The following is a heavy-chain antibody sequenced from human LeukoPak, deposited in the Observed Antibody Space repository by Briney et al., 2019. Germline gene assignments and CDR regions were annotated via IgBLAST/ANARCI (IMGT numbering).Heavy chain of an antibody. J-gene: IGHJ4*02. D-gene: IGHD3-22*01. CDR3: ARDTYYYDSSGYIDDY. CDR2: ISAYNGNT. V-gene: IGHV1-18*01. CDR1: GYTFTSYG. Sequence: ASVKVSCKASGYTFTSYGISWVRQAPGQGLEWMGWISAYNGNTNYAQKFQGRVTMTTDTSTSTAYMELRSLRADDTAVYYCARDTYYYDSSGYIDDYWGQGTLVTVSS.